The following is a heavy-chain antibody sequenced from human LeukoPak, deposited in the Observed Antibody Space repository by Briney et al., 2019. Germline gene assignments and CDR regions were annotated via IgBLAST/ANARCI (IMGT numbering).Heavy chain of an antibody. CDR2: ISSSSSTI. J-gene: IGHJ6*02. CDR3: ARALGGFGPYGMDV. CDR1: GFTFSSYS. Sequence: PGGSLRLSCAASGFTFSSYSMNWVRQAPGKGLEWVSYISSSSSTIYYADYVKGRFTISRDNAKYSLYLQMDSPRAEATAVYYCARALGGFGPYGMDVWGQGTTVTVSS. V-gene: IGHV3-48*04. D-gene: IGHD3-10*01.